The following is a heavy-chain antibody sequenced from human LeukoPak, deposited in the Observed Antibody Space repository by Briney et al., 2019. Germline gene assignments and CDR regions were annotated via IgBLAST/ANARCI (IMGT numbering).Heavy chain of an antibody. J-gene: IGHJ4*02. CDR1: GFTFSNYN. D-gene: IGHD3-3*01. CDR3: ARDPAGTSYYDFWSGYYFDY. CDR2: ISSSSSYI. Sequence: GGSLRLSCAASGFTFSNYNINWVRQAPGKGLEWVSSISSSSSYIYYADSVKGRFTNSRDNAKNSLYLQMNSLRAEDTAVYYCARDPAGTSYYDFWSGYYFDYWGQGTLVTVSS. V-gene: IGHV3-21*01.